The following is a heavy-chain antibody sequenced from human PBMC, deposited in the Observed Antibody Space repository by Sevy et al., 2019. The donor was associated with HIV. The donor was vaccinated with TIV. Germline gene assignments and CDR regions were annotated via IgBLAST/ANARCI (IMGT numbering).Heavy chain of an antibody. J-gene: IGHJ6*02. Sequence: ASVKVSCKASGYTFTSYDINWVRQAAGQGLEWMGWMNPNRGNKGYEQKFQGRVTMTRNTSISAAYMELSNLRSEDTAVYYCARAAGSWRYIYALDGWGQGTTVTVSS. D-gene: IGHD3-16*01. V-gene: IGHV1-8*01. CDR3: ARAAGSWRYIYALDG. CDR2: MNPNRGNK. CDR1: GYTFTSYD.